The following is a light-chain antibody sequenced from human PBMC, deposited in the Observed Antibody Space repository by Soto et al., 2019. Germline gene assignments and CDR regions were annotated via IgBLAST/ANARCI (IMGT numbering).Light chain of an antibody. J-gene: IGKJ2*01. V-gene: IGKV3-15*01. CDR1: QSVNTG. Sequence: EIVLTQSPAALSVSPGEGATLSCRASQSVNTGLAWYQQRPGLPPRLLIYSASTRATGVPARFSGSGSRTEFTLTIRSLQYDDFSLYDCQQYEPRYTFGRGTKLEI. CDR2: SAS. CDR3: QQYEPRYT.